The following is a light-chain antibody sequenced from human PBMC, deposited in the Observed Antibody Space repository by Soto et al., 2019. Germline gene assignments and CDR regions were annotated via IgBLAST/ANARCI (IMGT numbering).Light chain of an antibody. CDR3: QQYGSSPPLT. Sequence: EIVLTQSPGTLSLSPGERATLYCRASQSVSSTYLAWYQQKPGQPPRLLIYGASSRATGIPDRFSGSGSGTDFTLTISRLEPEDFAVYYCQQYGSSPPLTFGGGTKVDIK. CDR1: QSVSSTY. V-gene: IGKV3-20*01. CDR2: GAS. J-gene: IGKJ4*01.